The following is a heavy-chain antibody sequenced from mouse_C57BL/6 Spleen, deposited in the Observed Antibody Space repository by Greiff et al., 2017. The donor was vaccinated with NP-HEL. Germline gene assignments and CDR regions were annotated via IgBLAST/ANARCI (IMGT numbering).Heavy chain of an antibody. Sequence: EVMLVESGGDLVKPGGSLKLSCAASGFTFSSYGMSWVRQTPDKRLEWVATISSGGSYTYYPDSVKGRFTISRDNAKNTLYLQMSSLKSEDTAMYYCARYSDWYFDVWGTGTTVTVSS. V-gene: IGHV5-6*01. CDR3: ARYSDWYFDV. CDR1: GFTFSSYG. D-gene: IGHD2-12*01. CDR2: ISSGGSYT. J-gene: IGHJ1*03.